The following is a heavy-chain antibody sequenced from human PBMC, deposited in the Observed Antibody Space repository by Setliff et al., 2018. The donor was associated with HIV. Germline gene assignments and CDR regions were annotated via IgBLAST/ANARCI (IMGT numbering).Heavy chain of an antibody. J-gene: IGHJ5*02. D-gene: IGHD3-16*01. CDR2: FDPEDGET. CDR3: AREPNYGDNWFDP. CDR1: GDTLTELS. Sequence: ASVKVSCNILGDTLTELSIHWVRQAPGKGLEWMGGFDPEDGETIYAQNFQGRVTMTEDTSTDTAYMELSSLRSEDTAVYYCAREPNYGDNWFDPWGQGTLVTVSS. V-gene: IGHV1-24*01.